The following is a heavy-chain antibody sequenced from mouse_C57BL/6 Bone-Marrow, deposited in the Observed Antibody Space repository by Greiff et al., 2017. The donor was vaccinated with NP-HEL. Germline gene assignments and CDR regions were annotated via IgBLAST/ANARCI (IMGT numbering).Heavy chain of an antibody. D-gene: IGHD2-4*01. Sequence: EVMLVESGGGLVQPGGSLSLSCAASGFTFTDYYMSWVRQPPGKALEWLGFIRNKANGYTTESSASVKGRFTISRDNSQSILYLKMNALRAEYSATYYCARYAPIYYDYPYYYAMDYWGQGTSVTVSS. J-gene: IGHJ4*01. V-gene: IGHV7-3*01. CDR1: GFTFTDYY. CDR2: IRNKANGYTT. CDR3: ARYAPIYYDYPYYYAMDY.